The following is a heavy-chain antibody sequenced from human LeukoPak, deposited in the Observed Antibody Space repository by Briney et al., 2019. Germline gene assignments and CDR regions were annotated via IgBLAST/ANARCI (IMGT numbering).Heavy chain of an antibody. V-gene: IGHV3-20*01. CDR1: GFTFDDYG. Sequence: SGGSLRLSCAASGFTFDDYGMSWVRQAPGKGLEWVSGINWNGGSTGYADSVKGRFTISRDNAKNSLYLQMNSLRAEDTALYHCAREALRWGYSYPFDPWGQGTLVTVSS. CDR3: AREALRWGYSYPFDP. CDR2: INWNGGST. D-gene: IGHD5-18*01. J-gene: IGHJ5*02.